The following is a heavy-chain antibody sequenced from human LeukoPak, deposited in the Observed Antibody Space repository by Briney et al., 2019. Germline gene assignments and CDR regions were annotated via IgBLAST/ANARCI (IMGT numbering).Heavy chain of an antibody. Sequence: GGSLRLSCAASGFTVSSNYMNWVRQAPGKGLEWVSVIDSGGRTFYADSVKGRFTISRDNSKNTLYLQMNSLRAEDTAVYYCARGHYYDSSGLDYWGQGTLVIVSA. CDR3: ARGHYYDSSGLDY. D-gene: IGHD3-22*01. CDR1: GFTVSSNY. CDR2: IDSGGRT. J-gene: IGHJ4*02. V-gene: IGHV3-66*02.